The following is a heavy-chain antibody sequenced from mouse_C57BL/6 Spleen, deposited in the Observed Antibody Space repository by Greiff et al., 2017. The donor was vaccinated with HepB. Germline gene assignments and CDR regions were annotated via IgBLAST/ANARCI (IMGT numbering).Heavy chain of an antibody. CDR3: AREDYGSLAY. Sequence: QVQLQQPGAELVRPGPSVKLSCKASGYTSTSYWMHWVKQRPGQGLEWIGVIDPSDSYTNYNQKFKGKATLTVDTSSSTAYMQLSSLTSEDSAVYYCAREDYGSLAYWGQGTLVTVSA. D-gene: IGHD1-1*01. V-gene: IGHV1-59*01. CDR2: IDPSDSYT. J-gene: IGHJ3*01. CDR1: GYTSTSYW.